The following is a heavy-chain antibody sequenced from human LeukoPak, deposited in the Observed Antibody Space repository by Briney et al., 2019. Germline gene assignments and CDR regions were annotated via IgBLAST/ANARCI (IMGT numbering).Heavy chain of an antibody. CDR1: GFTFSDYY. V-gene: IGHV3-11*06. CDR2: ISSSSTYT. Sequence: PGRSLRLSCAASGFTFSDYYMSWIRQAPGKGLEWVSYISSSSTYTNYADSVKGRFTISRDNAKTSLYLQRNSLRAEDTAVYYCARYGGGYYYIIDYWGQGTLVTVSS. CDR3: ARYGGGYYYIIDY. J-gene: IGHJ4*02. D-gene: IGHD3-22*01.